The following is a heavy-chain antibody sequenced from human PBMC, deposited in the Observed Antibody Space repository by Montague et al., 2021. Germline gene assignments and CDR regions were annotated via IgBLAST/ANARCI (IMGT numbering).Heavy chain of an antibody. D-gene: IGHD3-16*01. V-gene: IGHV3-33*08. CDR3: ARESNGGWGTTCHDN. CDR2: VWAYGSGE. CDR1: GFSFSDFA. Sequence: SLRLSCAASGFSFSDFAMHWVRQAPGKGLEWVALVWAYGSGERYADSVKGRFIISRDNSMSAVYLHMIGLKDDDTAVYFCARESNGGWGTTCHDNWGQGTPVTVSS. J-gene: IGHJ4*02.